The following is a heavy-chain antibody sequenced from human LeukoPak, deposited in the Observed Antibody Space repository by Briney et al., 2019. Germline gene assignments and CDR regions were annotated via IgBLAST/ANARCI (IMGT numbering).Heavy chain of an antibody. V-gene: IGHV1-69*01. J-gene: IGHJ5*02. CDR2: IIPIFGTA. D-gene: IGHD6-13*01. CDR3: ARGLPGIAAYNWFDP. Sequence: SVKVSCKASGGTFSSYAISWVRQAPGQGLEWMGGIIPIFGTANYAQKFQGRVTITADESTSTAYMELSSLRSEDTAVYYCARGLPGIAAYNWFDPWGQGTLVTVSS. CDR1: GGTFSSYA.